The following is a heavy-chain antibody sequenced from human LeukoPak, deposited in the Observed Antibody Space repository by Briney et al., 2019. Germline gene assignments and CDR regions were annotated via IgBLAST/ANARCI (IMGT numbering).Heavy chain of an antibody. CDR3: ARDEYNSGWYGEAYYYYMDV. CDR2: FYYSGGT. J-gene: IGHJ4*02. Sequence: SETLSLTCTVSGGSISSSTYYWGWIRQPPGKGLEWIGSFYYSGGTYYNPSLKSRVTISVDTSNNHFSLRLSSVSAADTAVYYCARDEYNSGWYGEAYYYYMDVWGQGTLVTVSS. V-gene: IGHV4-39*02. CDR1: GGSISSSTYY. D-gene: IGHD6-19*01.